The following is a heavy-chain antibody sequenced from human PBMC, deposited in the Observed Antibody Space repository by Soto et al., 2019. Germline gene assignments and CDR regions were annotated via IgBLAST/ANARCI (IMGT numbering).Heavy chain of an antibody. CDR3: ARDRRDGYNAYFFDY. V-gene: IGHV4-59*01. CDR2: IYYTGST. CDR1: GGSISSYY. J-gene: IGHJ4*02. Sequence: QVQLQESGPGLVKPSETLSLTCTVSGGSISSYYWSWIRQPPGKGLEWIGYIYYTGSTTYNPSLKSRVTISVDTSKNQFSLMLSTVPAADTAVYYCARDRRDGYNAYFFDYWGQGTLVTVSS. D-gene: IGHD5-12*01.